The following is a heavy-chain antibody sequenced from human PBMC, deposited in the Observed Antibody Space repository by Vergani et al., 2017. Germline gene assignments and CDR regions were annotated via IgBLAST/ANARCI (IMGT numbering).Heavy chain of an antibody. CDR1: GGTFSSYA. J-gene: IGHJ6*03. CDR3: ARESRXYSTRDYYYYYMDV. V-gene: IGHV1-69*01. Sequence: QVQLVQSGAEVKKPGSSVKVSCKASGGTFSSYAISWVRQAPGQGLEWMGGIIPIFGTANYAQKFQGRVTITADESTSTAYMELSSLRSEDTAVYYCARESRXYSTRDYYYYYMDVWGKGTTVTVSS. D-gene: IGHD4-11*01. CDR2: IIPIFGTA.